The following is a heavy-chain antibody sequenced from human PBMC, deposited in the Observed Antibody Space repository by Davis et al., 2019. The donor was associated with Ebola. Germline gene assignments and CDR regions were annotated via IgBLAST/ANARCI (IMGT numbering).Heavy chain of an antibody. Sequence: GESLKISCEASGFTFTTYPMSWVRQAPGKGLEWVSIISGSGVTTYYADSVKGRFTILRDNSRNTVYLQMNNLRADDTAIYYCAKDASSRSGSYYQFDHWDQGTLVTVSS. CDR3: AKDASSRSGSYYQFDH. CDR1: GFTFTTYP. D-gene: IGHD1-26*01. V-gene: IGHV3-23*01. J-gene: IGHJ4*02. CDR2: ISGSGVTT.